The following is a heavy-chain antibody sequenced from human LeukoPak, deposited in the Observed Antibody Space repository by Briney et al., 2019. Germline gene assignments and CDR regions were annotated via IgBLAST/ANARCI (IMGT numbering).Heavy chain of an antibody. D-gene: IGHD6-13*01. CDR3: AKDLSSSWYGRWFDP. Sequence: GGSLRLSCTTSKFNFNSYGMTWVRQAPGKGLEWVSSISGSGGSTQYAASVKGRFTISRDNSKNTLYLQMNSLRAEDTAVYYCAKDLSSSWYGRWFDPWGQGTLVTVSS. CDR1: KFNFNSYG. J-gene: IGHJ5*02. CDR2: ISGSGGST. V-gene: IGHV3-23*01.